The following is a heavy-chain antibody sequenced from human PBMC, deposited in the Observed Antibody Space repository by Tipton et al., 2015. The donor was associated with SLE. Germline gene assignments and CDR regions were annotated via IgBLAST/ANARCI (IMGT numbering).Heavy chain of an antibody. CDR2: ISGSGGST. D-gene: IGHD6-19*01. Sequence: SLRLSCAASGFTFSSYAMSWVRQAPGKGLEWVSAISGSGGSTYYADSVKGRFTISRDNSKNTLYLQMNSLRAEDTAVYYCAKDRTDSSGWHPGSFQHWGQGALVTVSS. CDR1: GFTFSSYA. V-gene: IGHV3-23*01. CDR3: AKDRTDSSGWHPGSFQH. J-gene: IGHJ1*01.